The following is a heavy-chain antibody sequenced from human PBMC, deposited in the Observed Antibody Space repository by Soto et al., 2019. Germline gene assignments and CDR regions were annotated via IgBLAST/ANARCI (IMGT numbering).Heavy chain of an antibody. CDR3: AKASTTVTTGNWFDP. CDR1: GYSLCSYA. CDR2: ISGSGGST. Sequence: PGGSLRLSCAACGYSLCSYAVSWVRQATGKGLEWVSAISGSGGSTYYADSVKGRFTISRDNSKNTLYLQMNSLRAEDTAVYYCAKASTTVTTGNWFDPWGQGTLVTVSS. D-gene: IGHD4-17*01. V-gene: IGHV3-23*01. J-gene: IGHJ5*02.